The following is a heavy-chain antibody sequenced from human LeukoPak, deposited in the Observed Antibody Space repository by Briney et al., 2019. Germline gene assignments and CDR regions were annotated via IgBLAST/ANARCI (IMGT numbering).Heavy chain of an antibody. CDR2: INPNSGGT. V-gene: IGHV1-2*02. CDR1: GYTFTGFY. CDR3: ARLAVADPGGGFDY. D-gene: IGHD6-19*01. J-gene: IGHJ4*02. Sequence: ASVKVSCKASGYTFTGFYMHWVRQAPGQGLEWMGWINPNSGGTNYAQKFQGRVTMTRDTSISTAYMELSRLRSDDTAVYYCARLAVADPGGGFDYWGQGTLVTVSS.